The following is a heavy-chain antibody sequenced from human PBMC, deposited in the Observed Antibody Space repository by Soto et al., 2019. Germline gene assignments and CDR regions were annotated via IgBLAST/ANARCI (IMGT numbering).Heavy chain of an antibody. CDR2: IYDSGST. V-gene: IGHV4-59*08. J-gene: IGHJ6*02. Sequence: SETLSLTCTVSGGSISSSYWSWIRQPPGKGLEWIGYIYDSGSTYYNSSLKSRVTMSVDTSKNQFSLKLSSVTAADTAVYYCASVTRTCISTSCYRYYYGMDVWGQGTTVTVS. CDR1: GGSISSSY. CDR3: ASVTRTCISTSCYRYYYGMDV. D-gene: IGHD2-2*02.